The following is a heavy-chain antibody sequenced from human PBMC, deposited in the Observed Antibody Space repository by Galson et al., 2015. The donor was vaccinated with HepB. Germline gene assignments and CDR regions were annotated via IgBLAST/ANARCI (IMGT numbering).Heavy chain of an antibody. CDR1: GDSVSSSIGA. V-gene: IGHV6-1*01. D-gene: IGHD2-8*01. CDR3: ARGVTKFDY. Sequence: CAISGDSVSSSIGAWNWIRQSPSRGLEWLGRTYYRSKWYNEYAVSVKSRITINPDTSKNQFPLQLNSVTPEDTAVYYCARGVTKFDYWGQGTLVTVSS. CDR2: TYYRSKWYN. J-gene: IGHJ4*02.